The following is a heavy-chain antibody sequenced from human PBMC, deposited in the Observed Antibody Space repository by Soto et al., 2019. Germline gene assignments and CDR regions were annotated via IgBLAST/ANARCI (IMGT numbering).Heavy chain of an antibody. CDR2: IYHSVRT. Sequence: QLQLQESGSGLVKPSQTLSLTCAVSGGSISSGGYSWSWIRQPPGNGLEWIGYIYHSVRTYYNPPRKCRVTISVARSKTQFSPKLSSVTAQDTAVYDYDRVPDRCGQGTLVTVSS. J-gene: IGHJ5*02. V-gene: IGHV4-30-2*01. D-gene: IGHD2-2*01. CDR3: DRVPDR. CDR1: GGSISSGGYS.